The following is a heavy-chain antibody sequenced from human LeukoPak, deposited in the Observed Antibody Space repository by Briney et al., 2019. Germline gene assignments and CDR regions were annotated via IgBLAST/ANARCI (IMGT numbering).Heavy chain of an antibody. CDR2: MNPNSGNT. Sequence: ASVKVSCKASGYTFSSYDINWVRQATGQGLEWMGWMNPNSGNTGYAHKLQGRVTITRNTSISTAYMELSSLRSEDTAIYYCARGAGGIVGAPWGQGTLVTVSS. CDR1: GYTFSSYD. D-gene: IGHD1-26*01. CDR3: ARGAGGIVGAP. V-gene: IGHV1-8*03. J-gene: IGHJ5*02.